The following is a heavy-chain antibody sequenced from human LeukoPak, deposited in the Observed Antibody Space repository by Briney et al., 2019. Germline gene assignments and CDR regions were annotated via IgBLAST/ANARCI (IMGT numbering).Heavy chain of an antibody. CDR1: GGTFSSYA. CDR2: IIPIFGTA. J-gene: IGHJ4*02. CDR3: ARAEATINWPEGIFYS. V-gene: IGHV1-69*01. D-gene: IGHD5-24*01. Sequence: SVTVSCKASGGTFSSYAISWVRQAPGQGLEWMGGIIPIFGTANYAQKFQGRVTITADESTSTAYMELSSLRSEDTAVYYCARAEATINWPEGIFYSGGQGTLVTVSS.